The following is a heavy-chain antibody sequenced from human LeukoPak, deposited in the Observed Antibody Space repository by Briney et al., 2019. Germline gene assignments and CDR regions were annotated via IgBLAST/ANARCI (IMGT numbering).Heavy chain of an antibody. J-gene: IGHJ4*02. CDR3: VKDPGYSSSWYFDY. CDR1: GFTFSNFA. Sequence: GGSLRLSCSASGFTFSNFAMHWVRQAPGKGLEYVSTISSNGGATSYADSVKGRFTISRDNSKNTLYLQMSSLRPEDTAVYYCVKDPGYSSSWYFDYWSQGTLVPVSS. V-gene: IGHV3-64D*06. D-gene: IGHD6-13*01. CDR2: ISSNGGAT.